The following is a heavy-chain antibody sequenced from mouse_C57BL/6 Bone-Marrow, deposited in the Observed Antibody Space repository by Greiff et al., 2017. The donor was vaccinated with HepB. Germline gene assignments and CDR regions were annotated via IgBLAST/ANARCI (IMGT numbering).Heavy chain of an antibody. CDR1: GYTFTSYG. V-gene: IGHV1-81*01. J-gene: IGHJ3*01. CDR2: IYPRSGNT. Sequence: VKLVESGAELARPGASVKLSCKASGYTFTSYGISWVKQRTGQGLEWIGEIYPRSGNTYYNEKFKGKATLTADKSSSTAYMELRSLTSEDSAVSFCARGRAQTAQATWFAYWGQGTLVTVSA. D-gene: IGHD3-2*02. CDR3: ARGRAQTAQATWFAY.